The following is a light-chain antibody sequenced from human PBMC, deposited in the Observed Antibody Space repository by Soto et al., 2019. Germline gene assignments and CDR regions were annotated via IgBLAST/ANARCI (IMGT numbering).Light chain of an antibody. J-gene: IGLJ1*01. CDR2: DVT. V-gene: IGLV2-11*01. CDR1: SSDIGAYNY. Sequence: QSALTQPRSVSGSPGQSVTISCSGTSSDIGAYNYVSWYQQHPGKAPKLMIYDVTKRPSGVPDRFSGSKSGNTASLTISGLQPEDEADYYCCSYAGTYTYVFGSGTKLTVL. CDR3: CSYAGTYTYV.